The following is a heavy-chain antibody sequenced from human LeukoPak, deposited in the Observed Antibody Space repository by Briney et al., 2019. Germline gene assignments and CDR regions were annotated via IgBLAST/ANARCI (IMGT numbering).Heavy chain of an antibody. CDR2: INPDGSHK. J-gene: IGHJ5*01. CDR1: GFTFSLYW. CDR3: VRQMIRFWFDY. D-gene: IGHD3-16*01. Sequence: GGSLRLSCEASGFTFSLYWMTWVRQAPGKGPEWVADINPDGSHKYSVDSMKGRFTISRDNAKNTLFLQINSLRAEDTAVYYCVRQMIRFWFDYWGQGTLVTVSS. V-gene: IGHV3-7*01.